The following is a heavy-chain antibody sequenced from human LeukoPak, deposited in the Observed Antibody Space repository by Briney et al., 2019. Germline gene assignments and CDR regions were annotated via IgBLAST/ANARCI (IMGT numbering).Heavy chain of an antibody. CDR2: ISYDGSNK. Sequence: PGGSLRLSCAASGFTFSSYAMHWVRQAPGKGLEWVAVISYDGSNKYYADSVKGRFTISRDNSKNTLYLQMNSLRAEDTAVYYCARELYDFWSGPVLDYWGQGTLVTVSS. D-gene: IGHD3-3*01. V-gene: IGHV3-30-3*01. J-gene: IGHJ4*02. CDR3: ARELYDFWSGPVLDY. CDR1: GFTFSSYA.